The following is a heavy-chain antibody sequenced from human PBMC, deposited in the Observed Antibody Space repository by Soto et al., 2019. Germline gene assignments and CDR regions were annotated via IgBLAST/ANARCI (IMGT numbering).Heavy chain of an antibody. V-gene: IGHV3-23*01. CDR1: GFTFSLYA. J-gene: IGHJ4*02. D-gene: IGHD3-22*01. CDR3: AKDAPGSGWLSDY. CDR2: ISGNGGT. Sequence: GGSLRLSCAASGFTFSLYAMSWVRQAPGKGLEWVSTISGNGGTSYADFVRGRFTISRDNSKNTLYLQMNSLRVDDTAVYYCAKDAPGSGWLSDYWGQGTLVTVSS.